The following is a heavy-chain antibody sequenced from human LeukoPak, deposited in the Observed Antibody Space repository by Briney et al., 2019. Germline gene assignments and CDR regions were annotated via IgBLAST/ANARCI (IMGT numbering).Heavy chain of an antibody. Sequence: GASVKVSCKASGYTFTSYHMHWVRQAPGQGLEWMGIINPSGGTTNYAQKFRGRVTMTRDMSTSTVYMELSSLRSEDTAVYYCARDLRVGPTVFDYWGQGTLVTVSS. CDR1: GYTFTSYH. V-gene: IGHV1-46*01. D-gene: IGHD1-26*01. CDR2: INPSGGTT. CDR3: ARDLRVGPTVFDY. J-gene: IGHJ4*02.